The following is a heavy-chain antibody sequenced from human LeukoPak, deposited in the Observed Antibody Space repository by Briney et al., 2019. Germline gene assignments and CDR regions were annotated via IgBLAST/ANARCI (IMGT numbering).Heavy chain of an antibody. Sequence: SETLSLTCTVSGGSISNYYWSWIRQPPGKGLEWIGYIYYSGSTNYNPSLKSRVTISVDTSKNQFSLKLSSVTAADTAVYYCARGYCGGGGCYRTFFDYWGQGTLVTVSS. CDR3: ARGYCGGGGCYRTFFDY. V-gene: IGHV4-59*01. CDR1: GGSISNYY. CDR2: IYYSGST. J-gene: IGHJ4*02. D-gene: IGHD2-15*01.